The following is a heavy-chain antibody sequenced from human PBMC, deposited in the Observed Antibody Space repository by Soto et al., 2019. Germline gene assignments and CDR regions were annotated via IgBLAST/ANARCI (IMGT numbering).Heavy chain of an antibody. CDR3: ARYSIVGDTDYSGMDV. CDR2: ISSSSSYI. CDR1: GFTFSSYS. Sequence: PGGSLRLACAASGFTFSSYSMNWVRQAPGKGLEWVSSISSSSSYIYYADSVKGRFTISRDNAKNSLYLQMNSLRAEDTAVYYCARYSIVGDTDYSGMDVWAQRTTVT. V-gene: IGHV3-21*01. D-gene: IGHD1-26*01. J-gene: IGHJ6*02.